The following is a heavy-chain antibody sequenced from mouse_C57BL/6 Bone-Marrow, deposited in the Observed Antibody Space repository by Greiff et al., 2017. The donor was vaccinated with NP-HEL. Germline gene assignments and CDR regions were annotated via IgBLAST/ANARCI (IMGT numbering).Heavy chain of an antibody. CDR1: GYTFTSYG. CDR3: ARDSNYYFDY. V-gene: IGHV1-81*01. D-gene: IGHD2-5*01. J-gene: IGHJ2*01. CDR2: IHPRSGNT. Sequence: VQLQQSGAELARPGASVKLSCKASGYTFTSYGISWVKQRTGQGLEWIGEIHPRSGNTYYNEKFKGKATLTADKSSSTAYMELRSLTSEDSAVYFCARDSNYYFDYWGQGTTLTVSS.